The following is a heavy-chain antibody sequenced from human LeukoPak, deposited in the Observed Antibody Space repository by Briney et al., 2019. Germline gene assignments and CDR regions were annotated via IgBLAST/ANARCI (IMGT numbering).Heavy chain of an antibody. CDR2: ISGSGGST. D-gene: IGHD6-19*01. Sequence: GGSLRLSCAASGFTFSSYAMSWVRQAPGKGLEWVSAISGSGGSTYYADSVKGRFTVSRDNSKNTLYLQMNSLRAEDTAVYYCAKLGVRGRSSGWDYWGQGTLVTVSS. CDR1: GFTFSSYA. J-gene: IGHJ4*02. CDR3: AKLGVRGRSSGWDY. V-gene: IGHV3-23*01.